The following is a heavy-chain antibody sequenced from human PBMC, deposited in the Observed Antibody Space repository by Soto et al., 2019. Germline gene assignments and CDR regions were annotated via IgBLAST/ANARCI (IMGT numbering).Heavy chain of an antibody. J-gene: IGHJ4*02. CDR1: GFTFSTYW. CDR3: ATAISSPFSNFDY. D-gene: IGHD2-2*01. CDR2: IKEDGREE. V-gene: IGHV3-7*01. Sequence: EVQLVQSGGDLVQPGGSLRLSCVASGFTFSTYWMTWLRQAPGMGLEWVAGIKEDGREEAYVDSVKGRFSISRDNAKTSLYLQLNSLRAEDTAVYYCATAISSPFSNFDYWGQGSLVTVSS.